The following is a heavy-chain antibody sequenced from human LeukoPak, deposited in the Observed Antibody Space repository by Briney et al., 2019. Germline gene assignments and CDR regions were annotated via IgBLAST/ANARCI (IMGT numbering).Heavy chain of an antibody. D-gene: IGHD5-12*01. Sequence: SETLSLTCAVYGGSFSGYYWSWIRQPPGKGLEWIGEINHSGSTNYNPSLKSRVTISVDTSKSQFSLKLSSVTAADTAVYYCASGRRDGYNSDPWGYWGQGTLVTVSS. CDR3: ASGRRDGYNSDPWGY. J-gene: IGHJ4*02. CDR2: INHSGST. V-gene: IGHV4-34*01. CDR1: GGSFSGYY.